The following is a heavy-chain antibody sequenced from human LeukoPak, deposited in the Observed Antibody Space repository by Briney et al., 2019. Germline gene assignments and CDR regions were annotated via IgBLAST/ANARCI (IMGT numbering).Heavy chain of an antibody. V-gene: IGHV5-51*01. CDR1: GYSFTSYW. D-gene: IGHD6-13*01. CDR3: ARILAAAGAPLFLFDY. J-gene: IGHJ4*02. CDR2: IYPGDSDT. Sequence: GESLKISCKGSGYSFTSYWIGWVRRMPGKGLEWMGIIYPGDSDTRYSPSFQGQVTISADKSISTAYLQWSSLKASDTAMYYCARILAAAGAPLFLFDYWGQGTLVTVSS.